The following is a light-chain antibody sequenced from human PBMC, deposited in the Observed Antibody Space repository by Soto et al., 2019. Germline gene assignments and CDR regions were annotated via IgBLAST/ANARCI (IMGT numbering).Light chain of an antibody. CDR1: QSVGSN. CDR2: GAS. CDR3: QQYTNWPPIT. J-gene: IGKJ5*01. V-gene: IGKV3-15*01. Sequence: EIVRTQSPATLSVSPGERATLSCRTSQSVGSNLAWFQQKPGQAPRLLIYGASTRATGVPARFSGSGSGTDFTLTISSLQSEDFAVYYCQQYTNWPPITFGQGTRLEIK.